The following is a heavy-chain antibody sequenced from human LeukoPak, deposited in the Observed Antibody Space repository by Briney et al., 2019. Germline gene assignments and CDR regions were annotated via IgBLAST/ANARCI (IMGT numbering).Heavy chain of an antibody. CDR2: INPKSGGT. D-gene: IGHD5-18*01. J-gene: IGHJ6*03. Sequence: ASVKVSCKASGYTFTGYYMHWVRQAPGQGLEWMGWINPKSGGTNYAQQFQGRVTMTRDTSISTAYVELSRLRSDDTAVYYCARDPPPAISTNYYYYMDVWGKGTTVTVSS. V-gene: IGHV1-2*02. CDR3: ARDPPPAISTNYYYYMDV. CDR1: GYTFTGYY.